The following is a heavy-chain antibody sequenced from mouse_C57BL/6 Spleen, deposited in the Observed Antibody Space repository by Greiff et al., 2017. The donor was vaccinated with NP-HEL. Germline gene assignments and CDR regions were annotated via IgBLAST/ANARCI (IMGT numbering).Heavy chain of an antibody. CDR2: ISSGSSTI. V-gene: IGHV5-17*01. J-gene: IGHJ4*01. CDR1: GFTFSDYG. CDR3: ARDYYGPMDY. D-gene: IGHD1-1*01. Sequence: VQLQQSGGGLVKPGGSLKLSCAASGFTFSDYGMHWVRQAPEKGLEWVAYISSGSSTIYYADTVKGRFTISRDNAKNTLFLQMTSLRSEDTAMYYCARDYYGPMDYWGQGTSVTVSS.